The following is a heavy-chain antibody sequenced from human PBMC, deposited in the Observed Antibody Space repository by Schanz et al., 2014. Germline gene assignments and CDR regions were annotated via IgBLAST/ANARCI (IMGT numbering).Heavy chain of an antibody. CDR3: ARPLGPNYYYYGLDV. CDR2: INSDGSTT. V-gene: IGHV3-74*02. J-gene: IGHJ6*02. Sequence: EVQLLESGGGLVQPGGSLRLSCEASGFTFSSYWMHWVRQAPGKGLVWVSRINSDGSTTIYADSVKGRFTISRDNAKNTLYLQMNSLRAEDTAVYYCARPLGPNYYYYGLDVWGQGTTVTVSS. CDR1: GFTFSSYW.